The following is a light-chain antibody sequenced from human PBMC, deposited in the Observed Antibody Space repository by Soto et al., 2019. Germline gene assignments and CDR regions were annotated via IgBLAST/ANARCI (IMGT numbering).Light chain of an antibody. CDR1: ETVATN. J-gene: IGKJ1*01. Sequence: EVVMTQSPATLSVSPGERATLSWRASETVATNLAWYQQKPGQAPRLLISGASTRAAGISDRFRGSGSGTEFTLTISSLRSEDSAIYYCQQYFEWPPMTFGQGTKVEI. CDR3: QQYFEWPPMT. V-gene: IGKV3-15*01. CDR2: GAS.